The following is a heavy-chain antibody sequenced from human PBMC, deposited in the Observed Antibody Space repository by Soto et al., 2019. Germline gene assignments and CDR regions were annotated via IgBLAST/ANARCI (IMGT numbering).Heavy chain of an antibody. D-gene: IGHD3-16*02. V-gene: IGHV3-74*01. J-gene: IGHJ4*02. CDR2: INSDGSIT. Sequence: TGGSLRLSCAASGFTFSSYWMHWVRQVPEKGLVWVSRINSDGSITNYADAVKGRFTISRDNVKNTLYLQMNSLRAEDTAVYYCVRYPRSVGGSYRPDYWGQGTLVT. CDR1: GFTFSSYW. CDR3: VRYPRSVGGSYRPDY.